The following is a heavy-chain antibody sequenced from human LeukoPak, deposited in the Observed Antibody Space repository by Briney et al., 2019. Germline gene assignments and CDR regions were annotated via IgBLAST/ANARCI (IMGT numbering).Heavy chain of an antibody. D-gene: IGHD3-10*01. V-gene: IGHV3-30*04. Sequence: GGSLRLSCAASGFTFSNYAMHWVRQGPGKGLEWVAIMSNDGSNEKYADSVRGRFTISRDNSKNTLYVQMNSLRSEDTAVYYCARGTGSGSYIIDYWGQRILVTVSS. J-gene: IGHJ4*02. CDR2: MSNDGSNE. CDR1: GFTFSNYA. CDR3: ARGTGSGSYIIDY.